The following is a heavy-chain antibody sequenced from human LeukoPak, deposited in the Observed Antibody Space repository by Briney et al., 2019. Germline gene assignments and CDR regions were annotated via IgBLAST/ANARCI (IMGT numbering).Heavy chain of an antibody. CDR2: ISSSSSYT. V-gene: IGHV3-11*06. CDR3: ARGGYSYGYADDAFDI. Sequence: GGSLRLSCAASGFTFSDYYMSWIRQAPGKELEWVSYISSSSSYTNYADSVKGRFTISRDNAKNSLYLQMNSLRAEDTAVYYCARGGYSYGYADDAFDIWGQGTMVTVSS. J-gene: IGHJ3*02. CDR1: GFTFSDYY. D-gene: IGHD5-18*01.